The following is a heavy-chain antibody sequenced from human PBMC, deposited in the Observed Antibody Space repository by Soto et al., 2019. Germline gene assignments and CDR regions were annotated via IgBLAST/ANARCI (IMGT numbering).Heavy chain of an antibody. Sequence: GGSLRLSCAASGFTFSDYYMSWIRQAPGKGLEWVSYISSSGSTIYYADSVKGRFTISRDNAKNSLYLQMNSLRAEDTAVYYCARDLHYTSHNWNDVHYFDYWGQGTLVTVSS. CDR1: GFTFSDYY. CDR2: ISSSGSTI. V-gene: IGHV3-11*01. J-gene: IGHJ4*02. CDR3: ARDLHYTSHNWNDVHYFDY. D-gene: IGHD1-20*01.